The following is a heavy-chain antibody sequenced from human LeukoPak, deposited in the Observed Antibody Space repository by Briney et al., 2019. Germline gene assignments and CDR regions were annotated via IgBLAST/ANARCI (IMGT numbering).Heavy chain of an antibody. J-gene: IGHJ4*02. V-gene: IGHV3-48*04. Sequence: GGSLRLSCAASGFTFSSYSMNWARQAPGKGLEWVSYISSSSTIYYADSVKGRFTISRDNAKNSLYLQMNSLRAEDTAVYYCARVRTPNPRYYYDSSGPSGPFGYWGQGTLVTVSS. D-gene: IGHD3-22*01. CDR2: ISSSSTI. CDR3: ARVRTPNPRYYYDSSGPSGPFGY. CDR1: GFTFSSYS.